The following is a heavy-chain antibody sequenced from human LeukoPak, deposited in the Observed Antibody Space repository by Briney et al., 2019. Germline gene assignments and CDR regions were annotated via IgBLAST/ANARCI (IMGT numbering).Heavy chain of an antibody. D-gene: IGHD6-19*01. J-gene: IGHJ3*02. CDR2: ITYDGSNK. V-gene: IGHV3-30*18. CDR3: AKGYSSGWADAFDI. Sequence: PGGSLRLSCAASGFSFKDYNMHWVRQAPGKGLEWVAVITYDGSNKYYTDSVKGRFTISRDNSKNTLYLQMNSLRAEDTAVYYCAKGYSSGWADAFDIWGQGTMVTVSS. CDR1: GFSFKDYN.